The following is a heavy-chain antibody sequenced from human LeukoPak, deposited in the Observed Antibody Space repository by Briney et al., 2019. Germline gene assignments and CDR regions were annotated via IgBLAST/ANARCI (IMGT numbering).Heavy chain of an antibody. J-gene: IGHJ4*02. V-gene: IGHV1-18*01. D-gene: IGHD5-18*01. CDR1: GYTFTSYG. CDR3: ARDSAWIQLWEDFGGCDY. Sequence: ASVKVSCKASGYTFTSYGISWVRQAPGQGLEWMGWISAYNGNTNYAQKPQGRVTMTTDTSTSTSYMELRSLRSADTAVSYCARDSAWIQLWEDFGGCDYWGQGTLVTVSS. CDR2: ISAYNGNT.